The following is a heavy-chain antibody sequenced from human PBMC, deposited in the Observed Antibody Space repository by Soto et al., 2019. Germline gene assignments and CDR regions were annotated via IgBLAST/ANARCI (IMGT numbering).Heavy chain of an antibody. V-gene: IGHV3-30*18. CDR2: ISYDGSNK. J-gene: IGHJ5*02. Sequence: GGSLRLSCAASGFTFSSYGMHWVRQAPGKGLEWVAVISYDGSNKYYADSVKGRFTISRDNSKNTLYLQMNSLRAEDTAVYYCAKEGGLQVDNWFDPWGQGTLVTVSS. CDR1: GFTFSSYG. D-gene: IGHD3-16*01. CDR3: AKEGGLQVDNWFDP.